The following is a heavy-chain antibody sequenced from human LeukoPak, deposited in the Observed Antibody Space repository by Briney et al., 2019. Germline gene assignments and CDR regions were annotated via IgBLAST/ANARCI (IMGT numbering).Heavy chain of an antibody. D-gene: IGHD2-2*03. Sequence: GASVKVSCKASGYTFISYAMHWVRQAPGQRLEWMGWINAGNGNTKYSQKFQGRVTITRDTSASTAYMELSSLRSEDTAVYYCARDGYCTSTSCYRNWFDPWGQGTLVTVSS. J-gene: IGHJ5*02. CDR2: INAGNGNT. CDR1: GYTFISYA. V-gene: IGHV1-3*01. CDR3: ARDGYCTSTSCYRNWFDP.